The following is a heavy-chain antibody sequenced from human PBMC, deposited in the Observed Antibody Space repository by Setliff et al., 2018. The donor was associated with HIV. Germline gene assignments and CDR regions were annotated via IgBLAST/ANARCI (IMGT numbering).Heavy chain of an antibody. Sequence: TSETLSLTCAVSAYSINSGYYWGWIRQPPGKGLEWIGSIYHSGSIYCNPSLKSRVTISVDTSKNQFSLKLSSVTAADTAVYYCARHDGTYCGGDCYLLGYFDLWGRGTLVTVSS. V-gene: IGHV4-38-2*01. CDR3: ARHDGTYCGGDCYLLGYFDL. D-gene: IGHD2-21*02. CDR1: AYSINSGYY. J-gene: IGHJ2*01. CDR2: IYHSGSI.